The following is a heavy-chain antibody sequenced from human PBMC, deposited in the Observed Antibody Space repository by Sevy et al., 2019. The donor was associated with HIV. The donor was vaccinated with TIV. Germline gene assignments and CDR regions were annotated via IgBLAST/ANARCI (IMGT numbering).Heavy chain of an antibody. D-gene: IGHD3-16*01. Sequence: GGSLRLSCAASGFTFNNYNMNWVRQAPGKGLAWVSSITSSSRFRYYADSLKGRLTISRDDATNSVFLQINSLRVEDTAIYYCARSGGLVDGAMEVWGQGTTVTVSS. CDR3: ARSGGLVDGAMEV. V-gene: IGHV3-21*01. CDR1: GFTFNNYN. J-gene: IGHJ6*02. CDR2: ITSSSRFR.